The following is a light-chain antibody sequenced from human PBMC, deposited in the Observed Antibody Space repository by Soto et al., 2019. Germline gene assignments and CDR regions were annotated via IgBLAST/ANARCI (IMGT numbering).Light chain of an antibody. CDR1: QSVSSTY. J-gene: IGKJ1*01. V-gene: IGKV3-20*01. CDR3: QQYGSSTWT. CDR2: GAS. Sequence: EIVLTQSPGTLSLSPGERATLSCRASQSVSSTYLAWYRQKPGQAPRLLIYGASSRATGIPDRFSGSGSGTDFTLNISRLEPEDFAVYYCQQYGSSTWTFGQGTKVE.